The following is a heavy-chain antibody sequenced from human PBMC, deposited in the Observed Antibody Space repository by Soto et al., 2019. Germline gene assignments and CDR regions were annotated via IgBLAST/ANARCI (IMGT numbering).Heavy chain of an antibody. CDR2: IFHSGTT. Sequence: SETLSLTCSVSGDSISSADYFWTWIRQSPGKGLEWMGYIFHSGTTYYNPSLKGRLLISIENSKNQFSLKLSSVTAADTAVYYCARLSSSWYPYWGQGTLVTVSS. CDR3: ARLSSSWYPY. D-gene: IGHD6-13*01. J-gene: IGHJ4*02. CDR1: GDSISSADYF. V-gene: IGHV4-30-4*01.